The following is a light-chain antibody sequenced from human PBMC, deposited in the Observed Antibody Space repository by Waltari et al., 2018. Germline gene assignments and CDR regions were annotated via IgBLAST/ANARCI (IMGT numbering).Light chain of an antibody. CDR2: YDS. J-gene: IGLJ3*02. V-gene: IGLV3-21*04. CDR1: NIGSKS. Sequence: YVLTPPPSVSVDPGKTARLTCGGANIGSKSVNWYQQKPGQAPVLVMFYDSDRPSEIPERFSGSNSGNTATLTISWVEAGDEADYHCQVWDDVTDSGVFGGGTKLTVL. CDR3: QVWDDVTDSGV.